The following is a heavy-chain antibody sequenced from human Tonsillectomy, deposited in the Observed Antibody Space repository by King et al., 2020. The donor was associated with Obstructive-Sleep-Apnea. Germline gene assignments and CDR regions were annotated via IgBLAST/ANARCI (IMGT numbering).Heavy chain of an antibody. V-gene: IGHV3-7*04. CDR3: AGGGRGYDILTGYYGSVADV. Sequence: VQLVESGGGLVQPGGSLRLSCAASGFTFSSYWMSWVRQAPGKGLEWVANIKQDGSEKYYVDSVKGRFTISRDNAKNSLYLQMNSLRAEDTAVYYCAGGGRGYDILTGYYGSVADVWGQGTTVTVSS. CDR2: IKQDGSEK. CDR1: GFTFSSYW. J-gene: IGHJ6*02. D-gene: IGHD3-9*01.